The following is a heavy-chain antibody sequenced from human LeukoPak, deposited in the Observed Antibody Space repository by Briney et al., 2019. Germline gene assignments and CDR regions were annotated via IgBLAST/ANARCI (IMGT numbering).Heavy chain of an antibody. V-gene: IGHV3-48*04. CDR2: ISISSSTT. D-gene: IGHD3-10*01. J-gene: IGHJ1*01. CDR1: GFTFSSYA. Sequence: GGSLRLSCAASGFTFSSYAMSWVRQAPGKGPEWVSYISISSSTTYYADSVKGRFSISRDNAKSSLHLQTNSLRAEDTAVYYCVRRGLIETEYLERWGQGTLVIVSS. CDR3: VRRGLIETEYLER.